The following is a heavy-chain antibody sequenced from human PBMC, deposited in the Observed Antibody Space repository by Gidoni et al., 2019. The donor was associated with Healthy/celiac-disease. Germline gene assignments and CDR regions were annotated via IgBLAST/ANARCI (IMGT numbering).Heavy chain of an antibody. CDR3: AREILRPGGYYGMDV. J-gene: IGHJ6*02. Sequence: QVQLVEPGGGVVQPGRSLRLSWAGPGLTFSRYAMHWVRQAPGKGLEWVAVISDDGSNKYYADSVKGRFTISRDNSKNTLYLQMNSLRAEDTAVYYCAREILRPGGYYGMDVWGQGTTVTVSS. CDR2: ISDDGSNK. D-gene: IGHD3-3*01. V-gene: IGHV3-30-3*01. CDR1: GLTFSRYA.